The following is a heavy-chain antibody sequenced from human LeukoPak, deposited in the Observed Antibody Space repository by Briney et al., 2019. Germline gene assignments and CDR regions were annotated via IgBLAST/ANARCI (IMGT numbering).Heavy chain of an antibody. Sequence: ASVKVSCKVSGYTLTELSMHWVRQAPGKGLEWMGGFDPEDGETIYAQKFQGRVTMTEDTSTDTAYMELSSLRSEDTAVYYCATGIRFGGWWGVTLDYWGQGTLVTVSS. CDR3: ATGIRFGGWWGVTLDY. V-gene: IGHV1-24*01. CDR1: GYTLTELS. CDR2: FDPEDGET. J-gene: IGHJ4*02. D-gene: IGHD6-19*01.